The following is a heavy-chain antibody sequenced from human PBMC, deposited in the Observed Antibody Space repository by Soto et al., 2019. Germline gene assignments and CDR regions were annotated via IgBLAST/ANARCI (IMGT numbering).Heavy chain of an antibody. CDR3: SRDQGLGAGYFAL. V-gene: IGHV4-61*01. CDR2: IYRGSP. D-gene: IGHD7-27*01. J-gene: IGHJ2*01. CDR1: GGSVSSGTYY. Sequence: QVQLQESGPGQVKPSETLFLTCTVSGGSVSSGTYYWSCIRQPAGKGLEWMGYIYRGSPNYNPSLESRATVSVDTSRTQFSLMLSSVTAADTAVYYCSRDQGLGAGYFALWGRGTLVTVSS.